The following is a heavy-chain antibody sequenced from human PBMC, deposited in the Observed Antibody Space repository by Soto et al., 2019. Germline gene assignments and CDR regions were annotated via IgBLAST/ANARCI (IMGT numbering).Heavy chain of an antibody. CDR2: IYPGDSDT. D-gene: IGHD2-2*01. V-gene: IGHV5-51*01. CDR3: ARHLTDIVAVPAAIYGMDV. J-gene: IGHJ6*02. CDR1: GYSFTSYW. Sequence: PGESLKISCKGSGYSFTSYWIGWVRQMPGKGLEWMGIIYPGDSDTRYSPSFQDQVTISADKSISTAYLQWSSLKASDTAMYYCARHLTDIVAVPAAIYGMDVWGQGTTVTVSS.